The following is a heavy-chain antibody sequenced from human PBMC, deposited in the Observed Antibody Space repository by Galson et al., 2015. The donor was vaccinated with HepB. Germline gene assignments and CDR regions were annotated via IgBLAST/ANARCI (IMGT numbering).Heavy chain of an antibody. V-gene: IGHV1-58*01. Sequence: SVKVSCKASGSTFTSSAVQWVRQARGQHLEWIGWIVVGSGNTNYAQKFQERVTITRDMSTSTAYMELSSLRSEDTAVYYCAATTEILYKDDDLDAFDIWGQGSMVTVSS. CDR3: AATTEILYKDDDLDAFDI. CDR2: IVVGSGNT. D-gene: IGHD1-1*01. J-gene: IGHJ3*02. CDR1: GSTFTSSA.